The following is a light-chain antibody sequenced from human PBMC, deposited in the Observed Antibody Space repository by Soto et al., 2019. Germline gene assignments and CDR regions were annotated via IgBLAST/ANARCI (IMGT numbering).Light chain of an antibody. J-gene: IGLJ1*01. CDR1: SSNIGGNT. V-gene: IGLV1-44*01. CDR3: CSYANSGSFV. CDR2: SDN. Sequence: QSVLAQPPSASGTPGQRVTISCSGSSSNIGGNTVNWYQQLPGTAPKLLIYSDNQRPSGVPDRFSGSRSGNTASLTISGLRAEDEADYYCCSYANSGSFVFGTGTKLTVL.